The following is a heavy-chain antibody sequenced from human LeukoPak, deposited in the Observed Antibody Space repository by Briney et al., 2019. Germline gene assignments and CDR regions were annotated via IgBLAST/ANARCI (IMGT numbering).Heavy chain of an antibody. D-gene: IGHD2-21*02. CDR3: ARGAPYCGGDCYPDPYDY. CDR1: GYTFTIYG. V-gene: IGHV1-18*01. J-gene: IGHJ4*02. CDR2: INPNSGGT. Sequence: ASVNASCKSSGYTFTIYGISWVRQAPGQGLEWMGCINPNSGGTNYAQKFQGRVTMTTDTSKSTAYMELRSLRSDDTAVYYCARGAPYCGGDCYPDPYDYWGQGTLVTVSS.